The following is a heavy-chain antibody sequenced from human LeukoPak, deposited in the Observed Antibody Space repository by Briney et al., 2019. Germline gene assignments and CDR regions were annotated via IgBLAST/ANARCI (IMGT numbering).Heavy chain of an antibody. V-gene: IGHV4-4*09. Sequence: SETLSLTCTVSGGSISGFYWSWIRQPPGKGLECLGYIYSSGSTNYNPSLKSRVTMSVDTSKNQFSLKLSSVTAADTAVYYCARLGAGADDSERSPYRWFDAWGQGTLVTVSS. CDR3: ARLGAGADDSERSPYRWFDA. D-gene: IGHD3-16*01. CDR2: IYSSGST. CDR1: GGSISGFY. J-gene: IGHJ5*02.